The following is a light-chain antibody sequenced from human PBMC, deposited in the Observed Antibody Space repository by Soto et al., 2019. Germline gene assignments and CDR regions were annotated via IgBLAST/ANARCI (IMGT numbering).Light chain of an antibody. CDR2: EAS. CDR3: LQRRSWPLT. V-gene: IGKV3-11*01. J-gene: IGKJ4*01. CDR1: QSVNIY. Sequence: EIVLTQSPATLSLSPGERAALSCRASQSVNIYLAWYQQKPGQAPRLLVYEASNRATGIPARFSGSGSGTDFTLTISSLEPEDFAVYYCLQRRSWPLTFGGGTKVEIK.